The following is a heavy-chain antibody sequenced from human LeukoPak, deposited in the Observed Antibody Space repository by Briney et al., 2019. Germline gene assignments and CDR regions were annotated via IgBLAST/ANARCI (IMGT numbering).Heavy chain of an antibody. CDR2: IWYDGSNK. CDR3: TTDFKLLLWFGELGNDAFDI. V-gene: IGHV3-33*01. CDR1: GFTFSSYG. D-gene: IGHD3-10*01. J-gene: IGHJ3*02. Sequence: GRSLRLSCAASGFTFSSYGMHWVRQAPGKGLEWVAVIWYDGSNKYYADSVKGRFTISRDNSKNTLYLQMNSLRAEDTAVYYCTTDFKLLLWFGELGNDAFDIWGQGTMVTVSS.